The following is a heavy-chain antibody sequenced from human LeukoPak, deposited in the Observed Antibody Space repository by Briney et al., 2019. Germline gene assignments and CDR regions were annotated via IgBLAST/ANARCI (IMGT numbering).Heavy chain of an antibody. J-gene: IGHJ4*02. Sequence: ASVKVSCKASGYIFTSFYMHWVRQAPGQGLEWMGIINPSGGSTSYAQKFQGRVTMTRDTSTSTVYMELSSLRSEDTAVYYCARSYYYDSSGYRRLDYWGQGTLVTVSS. D-gene: IGHD3-22*01. CDR3: ARSYYYDSSGYRRLDY. V-gene: IGHV1-46*01. CDR2: INPSGGST. CDR1: GYIFTSFY.